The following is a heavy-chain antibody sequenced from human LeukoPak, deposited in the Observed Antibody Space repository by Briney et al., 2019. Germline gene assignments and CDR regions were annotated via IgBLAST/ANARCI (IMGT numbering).Heavy chain of an antibody. CDR3: ASGDSSGPIPYYYYGMDV. V-gene: IGHV1-69*02. CDR2: IIPILGIA. CDR1: GGTFSSYT. Sequence: ASVKVSCKASGGTFSSYTISWVRQAPGQGLEWMGRIIPILGIANYAQKFQGRVTITADKSTSTAYMELGSLRSEDTAVYYCASGDSSGPIPYYYYGMDVWGQGTTVTVSS. J-gene: IGHJ6*02. D-gene: IGHD3-22*01.